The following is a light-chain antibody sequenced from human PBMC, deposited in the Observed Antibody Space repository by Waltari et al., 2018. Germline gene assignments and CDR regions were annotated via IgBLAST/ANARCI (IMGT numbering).Light chain of an antibody. CDR2: GAS. J-gene: IGKJ5*01. V-gene: IGKV3-15*01. CDR3: QHYNNWPIT. CDR1: QSIRSS. Sequence: EIVMTQSPGTLSVSPGERATFSCRASQSIRSSLARYQQKPGQAPRLLISGASTRATSIPDRFSGSGSGTEFTLTISSVQSEDFAIYYCQHYNNWPITFGQGTRLEI.